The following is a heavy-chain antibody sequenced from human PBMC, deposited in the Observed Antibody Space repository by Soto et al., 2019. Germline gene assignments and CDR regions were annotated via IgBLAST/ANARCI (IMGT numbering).Heavy chain of an antibody. Sequence: SETLSLTCTVSGGSISSYYWSWIRQPPGKGLEWIGYTYYSGSTNYNPSLKSRVTISVDTSKNQFSLKLSSVTAADTAVYYCARRYGPGFDYWGQGTLVTVS. V-gene: IGHV4-59*08. CDR3: ARRYGPGFDY. D-gene: IGHD4-17*01. CDR2: TYYSGST. J-gene: IGHJ4*02. CDR1: GGSISSYY.